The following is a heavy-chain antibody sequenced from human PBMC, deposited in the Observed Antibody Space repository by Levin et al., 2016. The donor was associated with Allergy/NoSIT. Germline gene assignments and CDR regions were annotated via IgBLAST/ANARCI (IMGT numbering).Heavy chain of an antibody. Sequence: GESLKISCAASGFTVSTNYMSWVRQAPGKGLEWVSTIGTVNDKYHADSVKGRFTVSRDDFKGVLYLQMDSLRAEDTAVYYCAKDLSVSSFFFDSWGPGTMVTVSS. V-gene: IGHV3-53*01. CDR1: GFTVSTNY. D-gene: IGHD5/OR15-5a*01. CDR3: AKDLSVSSFFFDS. CDR2: IGTVNDK. J-gene: IGHJ4*02.